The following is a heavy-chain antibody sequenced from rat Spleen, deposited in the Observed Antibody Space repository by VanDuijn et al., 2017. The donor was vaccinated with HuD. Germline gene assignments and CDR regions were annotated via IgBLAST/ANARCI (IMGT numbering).Heavy chain of an antibody. CDR2: ITSGGSNT. CDR3: AKVEVAWFAY. Sequence: EVQLVETGGGLVHPGQSLKLSCVASGFTFSSYWMFWIRQAPKKGLEWVATITSGGSNTYYPDSVKGRFTISRDNAKSTLYLQMDSLRSEDTATYYCAKVEVAWFAYWGQGTLVTVSS. V-gene: IGHV5-58*01. CDR1: GFTFSSYW. D-gene: IGHD3-7*01. J-gene: IGHJ3*01.